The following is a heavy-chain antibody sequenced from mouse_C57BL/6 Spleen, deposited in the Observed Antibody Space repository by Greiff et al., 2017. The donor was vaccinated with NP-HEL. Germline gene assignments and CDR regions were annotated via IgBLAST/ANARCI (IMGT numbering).Heavy chain of an antibody. J-gene: IGHJ3*01. CDR3: ARASVYGNSFAY. Sequence: LVKPGASVKIPCKASGYTFTDYNMDWVKQSHGKSLEWIGDINPNNGGTIYNQKFKGKATLTVDKSSSTAYMELRSLTSEDTAVYYCARASVYGNSFAYWGQGTLVTVSA. V-gene: IGHV1-18*01. D-gene: IGHD2-1*01. CDR1: GYTFTDYN. CDR2: INPNNGGT.